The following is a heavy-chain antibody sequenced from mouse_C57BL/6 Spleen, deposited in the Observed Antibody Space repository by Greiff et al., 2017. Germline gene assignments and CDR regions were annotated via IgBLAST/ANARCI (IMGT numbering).Heavy chain of an antibody. Sequence: QVQLKQSGAELVRPGPSVTLSCKASGYTFTDYEMHWVKQTPVHGLEWIGAIDPETGGTAYNQKFKGKAILTADKSSSTAYMELRSLTSEDSAVYYCTRDGLYYGSSPLYFDYWGQGTTLTVSS. J-gene: IGHJ2*01. D-gene: IGHD1-1*01. CDR3: TRDGLYYGSSPLYFDY. CDR1: GYTFTDYE. V-gene: IGHV1-15*01. CDR2: IDPETGGT.